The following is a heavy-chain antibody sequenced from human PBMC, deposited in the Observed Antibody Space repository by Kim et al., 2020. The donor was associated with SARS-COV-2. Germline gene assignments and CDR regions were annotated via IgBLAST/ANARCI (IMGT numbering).Heavy chain of an antibody. V-gene: IGHV4-39*07. CDR3: ARDMVRLAYGMDV. J-gene: IGHJ6*02. Sequence: SETLSLTCTVSGGSISSSSYYWGWIRQPPGKGLEWIGSIYYSGSTYYNPSLKSRVTISVDTSKNQFSLKLSPVTAADTAVYYCARDMVRLAYGMDVWGQG. D-gene: IGHD3-10*01. CDR2: IYYSGST. CDR1: GGSISSSSYY.